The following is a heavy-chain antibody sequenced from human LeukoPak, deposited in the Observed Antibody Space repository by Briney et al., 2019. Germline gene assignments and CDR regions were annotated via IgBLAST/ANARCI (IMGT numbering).Heavy chain of an antibody. CDR2: ISSSGSTI. CDR3: AKDKWLGKYYFDY. J-gene: IGHJ4*02. V-gene: IGHV3-11*04. Sequence: GGSLRLSCAASGFTFSDYYMTWVRQAPGKGLEWVSYISSSGSTIYYADSVKGRFTISRDNAKNSLYLQMNSLRAEDTAVYYCAKDKWLGKYYFDYWGQGTLVTVSS. CDR1: GFTFSDYY. D-gene: IGHD6-19*01.